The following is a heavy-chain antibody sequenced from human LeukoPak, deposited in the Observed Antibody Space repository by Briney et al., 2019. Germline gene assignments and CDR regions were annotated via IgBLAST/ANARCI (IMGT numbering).Heavy chain of an antibody. CDR2: IYSGGST. J-gene: IGHJ4*02. Sequence: GGSLRLSCAASGFTVSSNYMSWVRQAPGKGLEWVSVIYSGGSTYYADSVKGRFTISRDNSKNTLYLQMNSLRAEDTAVYYCAREAVDPLGTDYWGQGTLVTVSS. CDR1: GFTVSSNY. D-gene: IGHD5-12*01. V-gene: IGHV3-53*01. CDR3: AREAVDPLGTDY.